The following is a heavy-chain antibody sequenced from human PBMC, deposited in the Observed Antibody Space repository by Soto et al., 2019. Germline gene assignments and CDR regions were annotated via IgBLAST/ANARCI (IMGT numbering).Heavy chain of an antibody. J-gene: IGHJ4*02. D-gene: IGHD5-12*01. CDR1: GGTFSSYA. CDR2: IIPIFGTA. Sequence: ASVKVSCKASGGTFSSYAISWVRQAPGQGLEWMGGIIPIFGTANYAQKFQGRVTITADESTSTAYMELSSLRSEDTAVYYCARDRRGRDGYNFDYWGQGTLVTVSS. CDR3: ARDRRGRDGYNFDY. V-gene: IGHV1-69*13.